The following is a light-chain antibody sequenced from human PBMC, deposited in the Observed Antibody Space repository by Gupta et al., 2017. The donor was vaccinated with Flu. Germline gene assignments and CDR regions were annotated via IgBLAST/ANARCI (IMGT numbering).Light chain of an antibody. V-gene: IGKV3-15*01. CDR3: QQYNQWPPFT. CDR2: GAS. Sequence: EIVMTQSPATLSVSPGGRATLSCRASRNLDSYLAWYQQKPGQAPRLLIYGASTRATGIPARFSGSGSGTEFTLTISSLQSEDFALYYCQQYNQWPPFTFGQGTRLDI. CDR1: RNLDSY. J-gene: IGKJ5*01.